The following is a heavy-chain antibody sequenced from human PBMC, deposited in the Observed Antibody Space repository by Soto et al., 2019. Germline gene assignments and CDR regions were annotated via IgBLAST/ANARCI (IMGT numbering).Heavy chain of an antibody. D-gene: IGHD5-12*01. J-gene: IGHJ4*02. Sequence: ASVKVSCKASGYTFTSYAMHWVRQAPGQRLEWMGWINAGNGNTKYSQKFQGRVTITRDTSASTAYMELSSLRSEDTAVYYCARVPYHPASGYDAYFDYWGQGTLVTVSS. CDR3: ARVPYHPASGYDAYFDY. V-gene: IGHV1-3*01. CDR2: INAGNGNT. CDR1: GYTFTSYA.